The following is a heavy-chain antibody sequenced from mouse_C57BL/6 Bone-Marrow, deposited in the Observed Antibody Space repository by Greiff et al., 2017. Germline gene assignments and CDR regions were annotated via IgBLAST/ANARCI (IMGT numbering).Heavy chain of an antibody. J-gene: IGHJ3*01. CDR1: GFTFSSYT. CDR3: ARLDYDGSFAY. CDR2: ISGGGGNT. Sequence: EVQRVESGGGLVKPGGSLKLSCAASGFTFSSYTMSWVRQTPEKRLEWVATISGGGGNTYYPDSVKGRFTISRDNAKNTLYLQMSSLRSEDTALYYCARLDYDGSFAYWGQGTLVTVSA. D-gene: IGHD2-4*01. V-gene: IGHV5-9*01.